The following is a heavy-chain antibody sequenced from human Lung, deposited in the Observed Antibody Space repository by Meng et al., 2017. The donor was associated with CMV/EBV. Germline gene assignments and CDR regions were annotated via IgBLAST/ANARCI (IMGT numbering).Heavy chain of an antibody. CDR2: ISAYNGNT. CDR1: GYTFTNYC. CDR3: ARVEVGITSGDY. D-gene: IGHD1-26*01. Sequence: QAALWQSAGSAKQPGASLKGPGKSYGYTFTNYCITWVRQAPGQGLEWMGWISAYNGNTNYAQTLQGRLTMTTDTSTSTAYMELRSLRSDDTAVYYCARVEVGITSGDYWGQGTLVTVSS. J-gene: IGHJ4*02. V-gene: IGHV1-18*01.